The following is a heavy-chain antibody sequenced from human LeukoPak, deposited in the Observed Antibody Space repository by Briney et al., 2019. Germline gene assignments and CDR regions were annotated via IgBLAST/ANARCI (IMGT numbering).Heavy chain of an antibody. CDR1: GDSITRRSYF. V-gene: IGHV4-39*01. CDR2: VYYNGNT. CDR3: ARHEPSAFYYESRGNWFDP. Sequence: PPETPSVISTVSGDSITRRSYFWAWTRQRPGEGLEWLARVYYNGNTYYNPSLKRRVTISVDTSDNPVSLTITSVTAADTAMYYCARHEPSAFYYESRGNWFDPWGQGAPVTVSS. J-gene: IGHJ5*02. D-gene: IGHD3-22*01.